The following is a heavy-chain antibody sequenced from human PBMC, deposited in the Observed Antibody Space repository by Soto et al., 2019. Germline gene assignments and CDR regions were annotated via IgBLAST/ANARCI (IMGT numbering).Heavy chain of an antibody. J-gene: IGHJ4*02. CDR2: INPNSGGT. Sequence: ASVKVACKASGYTFTDYYVHWVRHAPGQGLEWMGWINPNSGGTKSAQKFQGRVTMTRDTSISTAYMELSRLRSDDTAVYYCARRKGDSYDSSGYNYYFDYWGQRTLVTVSS. CDR1: GYTFTDYY. D-gene: IGHD3-22*01. V-gene: IGHV1-2*02. CDR3: ARRKGDSYDSSGYNYYFDY.